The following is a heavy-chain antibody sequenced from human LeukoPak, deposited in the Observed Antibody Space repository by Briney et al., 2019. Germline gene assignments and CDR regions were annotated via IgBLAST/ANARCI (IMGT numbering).Heavy chain of an antibody. CDR2: IKSQPHGGTT. J-gene: IGHJ4*02. CDR3: LMTYCSSASCPTN. CDR1: TFTFNKAW. D-gene: IGHD2-2*01. Sequence: PGGSLRLSCTVSTFTFNKAWMNWVRQSPGKGLEWVALIKSQPHGGTTDYAAAVKGRFTISSDDSKSTLHLQMSSLKTEDTAVYYCLMTYCSSASCPTNWGQGTLVTVSS. V-gene: IGHV3-15*07.